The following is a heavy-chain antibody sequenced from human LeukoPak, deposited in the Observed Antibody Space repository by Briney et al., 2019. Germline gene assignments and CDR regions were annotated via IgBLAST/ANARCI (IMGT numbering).Heavy chain of an antibody. D-gene: IGHD4-23*01. V-gene: IGHV3-48*04. CDR3: ARGRPHGNDY. CDR2: ISDSSHAI. Sequence: GGSLRLSCAASGLTFSHYAMHWVRQAPGKGLEWVSYISDSSHAIYHADSVKGRFSISRDNAKNTLYLQMNSLRVEDTAVYYCARGRPHGNDYWGQGTLVTVSS. CDR1: GLTFSHYA. J-gene: IGHJ4*02.